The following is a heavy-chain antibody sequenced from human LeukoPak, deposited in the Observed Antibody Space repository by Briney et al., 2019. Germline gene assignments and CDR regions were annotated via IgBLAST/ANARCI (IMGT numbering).Heavy chain of an antibody. CDR3: GRGFHSFDV. CDR1: GFTFRDYN. Sequence: GGSLRLSCAASGFTFRDYNMDWVRQAPGKGLEWVGRTKPYSHATEYAASVNGRFSISRDDSRNSLYLQMNSLKIEDTAVYYCGRGFHSFDVGGRGTLVTVSS. CDR2: TKPYSHAT. V-gene: IGHV3-72*01. J-gene: IGHJ2*01.